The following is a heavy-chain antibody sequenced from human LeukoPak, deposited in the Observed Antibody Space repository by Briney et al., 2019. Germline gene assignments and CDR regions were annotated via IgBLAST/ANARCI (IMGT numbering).Heavy chain of an antibody. Sequence: GGSLRLSCAASGFTFSSYGMHWVRQAPGKGLEWVAVISYDGSNKYYADSVKGRFTISRDNSKNTLYLQMNSLRAEDTAVYYCAKDRIRQQLVHNWFDPWGQGTLVTVSS. J-gene: IGHJ5*02. D-gene: IGHD6-13*01. CDR3: AKDRIRQQLVHNWFDP. V-gene: IGHV3-30*18. CDR2: ISYDGSNK. CDR1: GFTFSSYG.